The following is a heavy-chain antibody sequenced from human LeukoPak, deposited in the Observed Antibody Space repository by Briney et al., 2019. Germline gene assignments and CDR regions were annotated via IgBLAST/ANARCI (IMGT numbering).Heavy chain of an antibody. CDR2: INPNSGGT. CDR3: ARGYRRQYSSGWYWDY. Sequence: ASVKVSCKASGYTFTGYYMHWVRQAPGQGLEWMGWINPNSGGTNYAQKFQGRVTMTRDTSISTAYMELSRLRSDDTAVYYCARGYRRQYSSGWYWDYWGQGTLVTVSS. V-gene: IGHV1-2*02. D-gene: IGHD6-19*01. CDR1: GYTFTGYY. J-gene: IGHJ4*02.